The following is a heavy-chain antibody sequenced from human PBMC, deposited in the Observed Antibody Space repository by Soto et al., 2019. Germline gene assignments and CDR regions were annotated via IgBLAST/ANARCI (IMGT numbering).Heavy chain of an antibody. CDR1: GGSFSGYY. J-gene: IGHJ5*02. CDR3: ERGLFLWFGPLWFEP. CDR2: INHSGST. D-gene: IGHD3-10*01. Sequence: QVQLQQWGAGLLKPSETLSLTCAVYGGSFSGYYWSWIRQPPGKGLEWIGEINHSGSTNYHPSLKRRVTESVDTSKNQFSLKLRSVTVAVTAVYYYERGLFLWFGPLWFEPWGQGTLVTVSS. V-gene: IGHV4-34*01.